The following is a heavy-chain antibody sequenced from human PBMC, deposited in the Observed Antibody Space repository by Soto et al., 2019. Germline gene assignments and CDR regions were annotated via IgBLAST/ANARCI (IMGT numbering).Heavy chain of an antibody. CDR1: GYTFTSYG. CDR2: ISAYNGNT. V-gene: IGHV1-18*01. Sequence: QVQLVQSGAEVKKPGASVKVSCKASGYTFTSYGITWVRQAPGQGLEWMGWISAYNGNTNYAQKLQGRVTMTTDTSXXTADMELRSLRSDDTAVYYCARGLDGSGKRDWFDPWGQGTLVTVSS. CDR3: ARGLDGSGKRDWFDP. D-gene: IGHD3-10*01. J-gene: IGHJ5*02.